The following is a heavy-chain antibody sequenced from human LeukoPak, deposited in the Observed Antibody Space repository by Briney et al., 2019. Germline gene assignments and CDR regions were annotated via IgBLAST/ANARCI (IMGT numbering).Heavy chain of an antibody. J-gene: IGHJ3*02. Sequence: SETLSLTCTVSGGSISSYYWSWIRQPPGKGLEWIGYIYYSGSTNYNPSLKSRVTISVDTSKNQFSLKLSSVTAADTAVYYCASSTSRSLVIAISAFDIWGQGTMVTVSS. D-gene: IGHD2-21*01. CDR3: ASSTSRSLVIAISAFDI. V-gene: IGHV4-59*01. CDR1: GGSISSYY. CDR2: IYYSGST.